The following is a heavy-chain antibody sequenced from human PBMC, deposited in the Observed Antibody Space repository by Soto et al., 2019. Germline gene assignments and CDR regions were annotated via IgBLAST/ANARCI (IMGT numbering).Heavy chain of an antibody. CDR1: GYTFTGYY. CDR3: ARGGYDILTGYFRHDFDY. J-gene: IGHJ4*02. V-gene: IGHV1-2*04. D-gene: IGHD3-9*01. CDR2: INPNSGGT. Sequence: AASVKVSCKASGYTFTGYYMHWVRQAPGQGLEWMGWINPNSGGTNYAQKFQGWVTMTRDTSISTAYMELSRLRSDDTAVYYCARGGYDILTGYFRHDFDYWGQGTLVTVSS.